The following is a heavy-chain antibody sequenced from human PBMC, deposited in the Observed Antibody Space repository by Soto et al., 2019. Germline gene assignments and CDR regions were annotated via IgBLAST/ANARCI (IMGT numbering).Heavy chain of an antibody. CDR2: IIPIFGTA. D-gene: IGHD1-26*01. Sequence: ASVKVSCKASGGTFSSYAISWVRQAPGQGLEWMGGIIPIFGTANYAQKFQGRVTITADESTSTAYMELSSLRSEDTAVYYCARDLRVVPEWLRVGATTGPAYFDYWGQGTLVTVSS. CDR3: ARDLRVVPEWLRVGATTGPAYFDY. V-gene: IGHV1-69*13. CDR1: GGTFSSYA. J-gene: IGHJ4*02.